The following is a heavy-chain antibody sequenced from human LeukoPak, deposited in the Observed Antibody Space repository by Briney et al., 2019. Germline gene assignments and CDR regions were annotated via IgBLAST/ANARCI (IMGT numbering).Heavy chain of an antibody. CDR1: GYTLTELS. CDR3: AKEAKDYYDSSGYYPTSFDY. CDR2: FDPEDGET. D-gene: IGHD3-22*01. Sequence: GASVKVSCKVSGYTLTELSMHWVRQAPGKGLEWMGGFDPEDGETIYAQKFQGRVTMTEDTSTDTAYMELSSLRSEDTAVYYCAKEAKDYYDSSGYYPTSFDYWGQGTLVTVSS. J-gene: IGHJ4*02. V-gene: IGHV1-24*01.